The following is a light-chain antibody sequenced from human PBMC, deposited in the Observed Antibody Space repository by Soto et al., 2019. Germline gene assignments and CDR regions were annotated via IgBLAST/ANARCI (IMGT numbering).Light chain of an antibody. CDR2: DVN. J-gene: IGLJ2*01. CDR3: ASYTSISTLV. V-gene: IGLV2-14*03. Sequence: QSALTQPASVSGSPGQSITISCIGTSSDIGAYKYVSWYQQHPGKVPKLIIYDVNNRPSGVSSRFSGSKSGNTASLTISGLQPEDEADYYCASYTSISTLVFGGGTKLTVL. CDR1: SSDIGAYKY.